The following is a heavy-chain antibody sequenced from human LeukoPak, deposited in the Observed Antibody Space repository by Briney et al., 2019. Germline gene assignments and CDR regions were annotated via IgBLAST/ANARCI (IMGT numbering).Heavy chain of an antibody. CDR3: ASTSGSYFTSAEYFQH. D-gene: IGHD1-26*01. Sequence: SETLSLTCTVSGGSISSSSYYWGWIRQPPGKGLEWIGSIYYSGSTYYNPSLKSRVTISVDTSKNQFSLKLSSVTAADTAVYYCASTSGSYFTSAEYFQHWGQGTLVTVSS. V-gene: IGHV4-39*01. CDR1: GGSISSSSYY. CDR2: IYYSGST. J-gene: IGHJ1*01.